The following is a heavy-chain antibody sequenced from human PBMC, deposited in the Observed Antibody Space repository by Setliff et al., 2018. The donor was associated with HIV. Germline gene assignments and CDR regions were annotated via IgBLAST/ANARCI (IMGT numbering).Heavy chain of an antibody. Sequence: SETLSLTCTVSGGSISGDFWTWIRQPAGEGLEWIGRIYYTGFTDYNPSLKSRLTMSVDTSKNQFSLKLSSVTAADTAVYFCARSIYGSGSYPLDYWGQGILVTVSS. V-gene: IGHV4-4*07. D-gene: IGHD3-10*01. J-gene: IGHJ4*02. CDR2: IYYTGFT. CDR1: GGSISGDF. CDR3: ARSIYGSGSYPLDY.